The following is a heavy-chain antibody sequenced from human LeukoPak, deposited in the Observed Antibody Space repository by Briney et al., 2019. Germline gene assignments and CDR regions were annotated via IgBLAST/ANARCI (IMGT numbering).Heavy chain of an antibody. CDR3: ATVAVIRGVTYFDY. D-gene: IGHD3-10*01. CDR1: GGSISSYY. CDR2: LFYSGST. Sequence: PETLSLTCTVSGGSISSYYWSWIRQPPGKGLEWIAYLFYSGSTDYNPSLESRVTISVDTSKNQFSLKLRSVTAADTAVYYCATVAVIRGVTYFDYWGQGTLVTVSS. J-gene: IGHJ4*02. V-gene: IGHV4-59*01.